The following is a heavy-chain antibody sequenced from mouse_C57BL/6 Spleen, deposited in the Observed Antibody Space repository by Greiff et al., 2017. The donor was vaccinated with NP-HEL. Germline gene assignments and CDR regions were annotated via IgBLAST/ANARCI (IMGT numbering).Heavy chain of an antibody. CDR2: IDPEDGDT. D-gene: IGHD1-1*01. Sequence: VHVKQSGAELVRPGASVKLSCTASGFNIKDYYMHWVKQRPEQGLEWIGRIDPEDGDTEYAPKFQGKATMTADTSSNTAYLQLSSLTSEDTAVYYCTVSTVVGNYAMDYWGQGTSVTVSS. CDR1: GFNIKDYY. J-gene: IGHJ4*01. V-gene: IGHV14-1*01. CDR3: TVSTVVGNYAMDY.